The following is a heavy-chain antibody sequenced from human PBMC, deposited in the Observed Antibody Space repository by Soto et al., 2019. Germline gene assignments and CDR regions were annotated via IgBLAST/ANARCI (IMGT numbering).Heavy chain of an antibody. Sequence: SETLSLTCTVSGGSISDYYWSWIRQPPGKGLEWIGYIHYSGSTNYNPSLKNRVTISLDRSKNQFSLKVSSVTAADTAVYYCAREVRDGSSWYFDYWGQGTLVTVSS. CDR1: GGSISDYY. J-gene: IGHJ4*02. CDR3: AREVRDGSSWYFDY. V-gene: IGHV4-59*01. D-gene: IGHD6-13*01. CDR2: IHYSGST.